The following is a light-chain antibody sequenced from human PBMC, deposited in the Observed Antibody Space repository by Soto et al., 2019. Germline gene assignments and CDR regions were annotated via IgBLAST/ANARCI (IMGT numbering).Light chain of an antibody. CDR2: YAS. J-gene: IGKJ1*01. Sequence: DIVLTQSPATLSVSPGERATLSCRASQSVSSNLAWYQQKPGQAPRLLIYYASTRATGIPARFSGSGSGTEFTLTISSLQSEDFAVYYCQQYNNWPPSWTFGQGTKVDSK. V-gene: IGKV3-15*01. CDR3: QQYNNWPPSWT. CDR1: QSVSSN.